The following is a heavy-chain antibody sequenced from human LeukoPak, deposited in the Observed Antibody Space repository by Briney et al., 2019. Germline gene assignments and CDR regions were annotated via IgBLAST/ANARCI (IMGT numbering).Heavy chain of an antibody. CDR2: ISYDGSNK. Sequence: GGSLRLSCAASGFTFSSYGMHWVRQAPGKGLEWVAVISYDGSNKYYADSVKGRFTISRDSSKNTLYLQMNSLRAEDTAVYYCAKDRKATSWGYLNWGQGTLVTVSS. CDR3: AKDRKATSWGYLN. D-gene: IGHD2-15*01. V-gene: IGHV3-30*18. J-gene: IGHJ4*02. CDR1: GFTFSSYG.